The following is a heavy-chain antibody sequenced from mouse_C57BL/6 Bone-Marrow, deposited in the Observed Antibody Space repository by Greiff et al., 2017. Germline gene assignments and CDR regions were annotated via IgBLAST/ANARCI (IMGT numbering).Heavy chain of an antibody. V-gene: IGHV14-1*01. Sequence: VQLQQSGAELVRPGASVKLSCTASGFNIKDYYMHWVKQRPEQGLEWIGRIDPEDGDTEYAPKFQGKATMTADTASNTAYLQLSSLTSEDTAVYYCTTDYLDYYGSSLDYWGQGTTLTVSS. J-gene: IGHJ2*01. D-gene: IGHD1-1*01. CDR2: IDPEDGDT. CDR3: TTDYLDYYGSSLDY. CDR1: GFNIKDYY.